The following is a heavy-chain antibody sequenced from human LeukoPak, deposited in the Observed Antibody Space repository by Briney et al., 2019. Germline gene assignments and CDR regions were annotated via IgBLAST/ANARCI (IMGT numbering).Heavy chain of an antibody. CDR2: IIPIFGTA. Sequence: SVKVSCKASGGTFSSSSLIWVRQAPGQGLDWMGGIIPIFGTANYAQKLQGRVTMTRDTSTSTAYMELRSLRSDDTAVYHCARDEYYYASGSSAGIDYWGQGTLVTVSS. CDR1: GGTFSSSS. V-gene: IGHV1-69*05. CDR3: ARDEYYYASGSSAGIDY. D-gene: IGHD3-10*01. J-gene: IGHJ4*02.